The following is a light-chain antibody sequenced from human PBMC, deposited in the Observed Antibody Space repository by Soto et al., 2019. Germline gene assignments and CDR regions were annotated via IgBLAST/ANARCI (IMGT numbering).Light chain of an antibody. CDR3: SSYTSSSTV. CDR2: EVS. Sequence: QSALTQPASVSGSPGQSITISCTGTSSDVGGYNYVSWYQQHPGKAPKLMIYEVSNRPSGVSNRFSGSKSGNMASLTISGLQAEDEADYYCSSYTSSSTVFGGGTKVTVL. V-gene: IGLV2-14*01. CDR1: SSDVGGYNY. J-gene: IGLJ3*02.